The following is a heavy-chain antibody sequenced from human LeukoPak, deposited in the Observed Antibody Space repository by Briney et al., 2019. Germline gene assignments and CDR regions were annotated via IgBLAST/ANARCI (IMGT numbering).Heavy chain of an antibody. Sequence: SETLSLTCTVSGGSISTYYWSWIRQPPGKGLEWIGYIHYSGSTNYNPSLKSRVTISVDTSKNQFSLKLSSVTAADTAVYYCARLSYDILTSFDYWGQGTLVTVSS. CDR2: IHYSGST. D-gene: IGHD3-9*01. CDR3: ARLSYDILTSFDY. V-gene: IGHV4-59*08. CDR1: GGSISTYY. J-gene: IGHJ4*02.